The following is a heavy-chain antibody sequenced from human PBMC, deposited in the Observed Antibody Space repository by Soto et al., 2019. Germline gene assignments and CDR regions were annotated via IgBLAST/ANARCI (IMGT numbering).Heavy chain of an antibody. CDR1: GFTFSSYS. CDR2: ISSSSSYI. CDR3: ARVAYYDFWSGYPFDY. Sequence: KPGGSLRLSCAASGFTFSSYSMNWVRQAPGKGLEWVSSISSSSSYIYYADSVKGRFTISRDNAKNSLYLQMNSLRAEDTAVYYCARVAYYDFWSGYPFDYWGQGTLVTVSS. V-gene: IGHV3-21*01. D-gene: IGHD3-3*01. J-gene: IGHJ4*02.